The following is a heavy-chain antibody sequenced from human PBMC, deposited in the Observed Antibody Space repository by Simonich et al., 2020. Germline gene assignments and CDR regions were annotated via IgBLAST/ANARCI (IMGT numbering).Heavy chain of an antibody. Sequence: EVQLVEFGGGLVKPGGSWRLSYAASGLPFRRYWMSWVRQAPGKGLEGVTTIKKEGSEKYYVDSGKGRFTISRDNAKNSLYLQMNSLRAEDTAVYYCARDGLVTAYYYYMDVWGKGTTVTVSS. CDR1: GLPFRRYW. V-gene: IGHV3-7*01. D-gene: IGHD2-21*02. J-gene: IGHJ6*03. CDR3: ARDGLVTAYYYYMDV. CDR2: IKKEGSEK.